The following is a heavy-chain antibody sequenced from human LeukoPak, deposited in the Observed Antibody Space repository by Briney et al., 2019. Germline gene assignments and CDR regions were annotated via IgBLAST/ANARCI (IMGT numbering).Heavy chain of an antibody. CDR3: AREDSSGWYYFDY. V-gene: IGHV4-4*07. J-gene: IGHJ4*02. CDR1: GGSISSYY. Sequence: SETLSLTCTVSGGSISSYYRSWIRQPAGKGLEWIGRIYTSGSTNYNPSLKSRVTMSVDTSKNQFSLKLSSVTAADTAVYYCAREDSSGWYYFDYWGQGTLVTVSS. CDR2: IYTSGST. D-gene: IGHD6-19*01.